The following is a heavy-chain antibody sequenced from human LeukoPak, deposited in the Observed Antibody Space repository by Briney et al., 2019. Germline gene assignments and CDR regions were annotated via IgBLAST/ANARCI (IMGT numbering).Heavy chain of an antibody. D-gene: IGHD3-10*01. V-gene: IGHV4-38-2*01. CDR1: SYSISSGYY. J-gene: IGHJ5*02. CDR2: IYHNGRT. Sequence: PSETLSLTCDVSSYSISSGYYWGWIRQSPGKGLEWIGSIYHNGRTYYNPSLKSRVTMSVDTSKNQFSLKLSSVTAADTAVYYCARGHYEFGELANWFDPWGQGTLVTVSS. CDR3: ARGHYEFGELANWFDP.